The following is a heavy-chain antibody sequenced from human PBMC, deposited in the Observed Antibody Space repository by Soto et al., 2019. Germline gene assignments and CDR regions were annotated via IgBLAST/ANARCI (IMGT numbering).Heavy chain of an antibody. CDR3: AREFIAAPYGGNDY. CDR1: GFTFSIYW. V-gene: IGHV3-7*01. J-gene: IGHJ4*02. D-gene: IGHD6-6*01. CDR2: IKQDGSEK. Sequence: GGSLRLSCAASGFTFSIYWMSWVRHAPGKGLEWVANIKQDGSEKYYVDSVKGRFTISRDNAKNSLYLQMNSLRAEDTAVYYCAREFIAAPYGGNDYWGQGTLVTVSS.